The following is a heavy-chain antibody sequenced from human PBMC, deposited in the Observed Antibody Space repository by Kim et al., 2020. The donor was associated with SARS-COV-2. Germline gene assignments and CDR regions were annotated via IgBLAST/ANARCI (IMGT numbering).Heavy chain of an antibody. J-gene: IGHJ5*02. CDR1: GFTFSSYA. D-gene: IGHD6-19*01. V-gene: IGHV3-30*04. CDR2: ISYDGSNK. CDR3: ASGRRGWYFNWFDP. Sequence: GGSLRLSCAASGFTFSSYAMHWVRQAPGKGLEWVAVISYDGSNKYYADSVKGRFTISRDNSKNTLYLQMNSLRAEDTAVYYCASGRRGWYFNWFDPLGPG.